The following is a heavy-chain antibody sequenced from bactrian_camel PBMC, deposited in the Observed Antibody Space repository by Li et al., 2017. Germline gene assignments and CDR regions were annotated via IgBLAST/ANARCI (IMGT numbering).Heavy chain of an antibody. CDR3: AEGRGSRGEHCYSLNY. V-gene: IGHV3S40*01. J-gene: IGHJ4*01. CDR1: GYTYSSSD. D-gene: IGHD6*01. CDR2: IATGSGNT. Sequence: DVQLVESGGGSVQAGGSLKLSCAASGYTYSSSDCMAWFRQAPGKEREGVARIATGSGNTYYADSVKGRFTISQDSARNTVYLQMNNLQPEDTATYYCAEGRGSRGEHCYSLNYWGQGTQVTVS.